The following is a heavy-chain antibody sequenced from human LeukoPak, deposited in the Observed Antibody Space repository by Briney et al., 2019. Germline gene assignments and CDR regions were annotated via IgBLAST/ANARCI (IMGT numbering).Heavy chain of an antibody. CDR1: GFTFSSYA. Sequence: GGSLRLSCAASGFTFSSYAVSWVRQAPGKGLEWVSSISGSGGRTYSAASVKGRFTISRGNSKNTLYLQMNSLRAEDTALYYCAKDRSCTNDICHGDFDYWGQGTLVTVSS. CDR2: ISGSGGRT. J-gene: IGHJ4*02. D-gene: IGHD2-8*01. CDR3: AKDRSCTNDICHGDFDY. V-gene: IGHV3-23*01.